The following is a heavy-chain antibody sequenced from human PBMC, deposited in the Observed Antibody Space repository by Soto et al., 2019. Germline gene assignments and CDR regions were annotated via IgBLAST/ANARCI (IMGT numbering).Heavy chain of an antibody. CDR1: GGSISSGGYY. V-gene: IGHV4-31*02. CDR2: IYYSGST. CDR3: ARIVYSSSWYRIYGMDV. J-gene: IGHJ6*02. D-gene: IGHD6-13*01. Sequence: SETLSLTXTVSGGSISSGGYYWIWIRQPPGKGLEWIWYIYYSGSTYYNPSLKSRVTISVDTSKNQFSLKLSSVTAADTAVYYCARIVYSSSWYRIYGMDVWGQGTTVTVPS.